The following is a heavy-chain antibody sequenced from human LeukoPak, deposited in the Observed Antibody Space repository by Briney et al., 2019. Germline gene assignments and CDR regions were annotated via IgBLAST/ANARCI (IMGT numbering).Heavy chain of an antibody. CDR2: IYYSGST. CDR1: GGSISSSSYY. V-gene: IGHV4-39*07. D-gene: IGHD3-10*01. CDR3: ASYITMVRGVIMTPFDP. J-gene: IGHJ5*02. Sequence: SETLSLTCTVSGGSISSSSYYWGWIRQPPGKGLESIGSIYYSGSTYYNPSLKSRVTISVDTSKNQFSLKLSSVTAADTAVYYCASYITMVRGVIMTPFDPWGQGTLVTVSS.